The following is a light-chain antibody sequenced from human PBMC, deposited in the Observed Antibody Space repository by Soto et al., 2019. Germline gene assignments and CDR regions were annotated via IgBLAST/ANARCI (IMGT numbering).Light chain of an antibody. V-gene: IGKV4-1*01. J-gene: IGKJ4*01. CDR1: QSVLYSSNNKNY. CDR3: QQYYSTPLT. Sequence: DIVMTQSPDSLAVSLGERATINCKSSQSVLYSSNNKNYLAWYQQKPGQPPKLLIYWASTRESGVPDRFSGSGSGTDCTRTISSLQAEDGAVYYCQQYYSTPLTFGGGTKVEIK. CDR2: WAS.